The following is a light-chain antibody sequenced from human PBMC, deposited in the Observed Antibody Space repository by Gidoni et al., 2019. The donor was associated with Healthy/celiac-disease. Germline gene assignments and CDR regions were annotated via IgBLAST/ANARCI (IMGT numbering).Light chain of an antibody. V-gene: IGKV1-8*01. J-gene: IGKJ1*01. CDR2: AAS. CDR3: QQYYSYPPT. Sequence: AIRITQSPSSLSASTGDRVTITCRASQGISSYLAWYQQKPGKAPKLLIYAASTLQSGVPSRFSGSGSGTDFTLTISCLQSEDLATYYCQQYYSYPPTFGQGTKVEIK. CDR1: QGISSY.